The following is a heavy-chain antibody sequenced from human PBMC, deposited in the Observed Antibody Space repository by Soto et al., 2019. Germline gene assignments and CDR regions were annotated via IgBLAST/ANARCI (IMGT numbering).Heavy chain of an antibody. Sequence: QVQLVESGGGVVQPGESLRLSCEASGFTFSSYGIHWVRQAPGKGLECVALIAYDGKNQYYGDSVEGRFTISRDNSKNTVFLQMNNLRPEDTAVYFCARTLLSQWAYFENWGQGTLVTVSS. CDR2: IAYDGKNQ. CDR1: GFTFSSYG. V-gene: IGHV3-30*03. D-gene: IGHD1-26*01. CDR3: ARTLLSQWAYFEN. J-gene: IGHJ4*02.